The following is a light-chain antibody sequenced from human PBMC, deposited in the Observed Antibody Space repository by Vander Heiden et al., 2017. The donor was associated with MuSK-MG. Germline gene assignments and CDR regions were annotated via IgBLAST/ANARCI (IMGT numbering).Light chain of an antibody. Sequence: EIVLTQSPATLSVSPGERATLSCRASQSVSSHLAWYQQKPGQAPRLLIYDASNRATGIPARFSGSGSGTDFTLTISSLEPEDFALYYCQQRYNWPITFGQGTRLEIK. V-gene: IGKV3-11*01. CDR3: QQRYNWPIT. CDR2: DAS. CDR1: QSVSSH. J-gene: IGKJ5*01.